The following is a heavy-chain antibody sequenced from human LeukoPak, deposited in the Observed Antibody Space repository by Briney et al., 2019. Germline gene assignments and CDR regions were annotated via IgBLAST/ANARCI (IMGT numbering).Heavy chain of an antibody. CDR2: IYHSGST. CDR1: GFTFNNYG. CDR3: ARDQKLGAVGHFDY. D-gene: IGHD6-19*01. V-gene: IGHV4-4*02. J-gene: IGHJ4*02. Sequence: GTLRLSCVVSGFTFNNYGMGWVRQAPGKGLEWIGEIYHSGSTNYNPSLKSRVTISVDKSKNQFSLKLSSVTAADTAVYYCARDQKLGAVGHFDYWGQGTLVTVSS.